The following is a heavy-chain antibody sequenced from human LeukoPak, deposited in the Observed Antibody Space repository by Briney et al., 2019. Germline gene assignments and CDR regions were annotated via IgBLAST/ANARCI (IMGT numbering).Heavy chain of an antibody. CDR1: GFTVSRNY. D-gene: IGHD3-22*01. Sequence: PGGSLTLSYAASGFTVSRNYMTWVRQAPGKGLEWVSVIYSGGSTYYADSVKGRFTISRDNSKNTLYLQMNSLRAEDTAVYYCAGTIVGKWAIDYWGQGTLVTVSS. J-gene: IGHJ4*02. V-gene: IGHV3-53*01. CDR3: AGTIVGKWAIDY. CDR2: IYSGGST.